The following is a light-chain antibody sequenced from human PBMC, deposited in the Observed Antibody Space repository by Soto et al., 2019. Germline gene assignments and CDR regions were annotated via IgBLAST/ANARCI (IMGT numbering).Light chain of an antibody. CDR1: QSIDSW. CDR3: QQYNSYSSIT. Sequence: DVQMTQSASTLSASVGDRVTITCRASQSIDSWLAWYQQKPGKAPNLLIYKASTLETGVPSRFSGSGSGTEFTLTISSLQSDDFATYYCQQYNSYSSITFGQGTRLEIK. J-gene: IGKJ5*01. V-gene: IGKV1-5*03. CDR2: KAS.